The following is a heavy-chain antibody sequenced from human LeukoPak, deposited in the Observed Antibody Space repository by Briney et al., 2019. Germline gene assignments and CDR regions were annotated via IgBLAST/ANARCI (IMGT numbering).Heavy chain of an antibody. CDR1: GESFSGYF. J-gene: IGHJ6*02. CDR2: SNHFGST. V-gene: IGHV4-34*01. CDR3: ARGRLQLWSFPLPYNHYAIDV. Sequence: SETLSLTCAVSGESFSGYFWTWIPQPPGKGLEWIGESNHFGSTDYNPSLKSRVTISVDTSKKQFSLNVRSVTDADAAVYFCARGRLQLWSFPLPYNHYAIDVWGQGTRSPSP. D-gene: IGHD5-18*01.